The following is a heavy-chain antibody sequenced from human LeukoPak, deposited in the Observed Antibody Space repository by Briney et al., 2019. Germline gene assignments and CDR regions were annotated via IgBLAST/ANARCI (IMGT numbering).Heavy chain of an antibody. Sequence: PSQTLSLTCTVSGDSITSGSYYWRWIRQPPGKGLEWIGYIYYSGSTNYNPSLKSRVTISVDTSKNQFSLKLSSVTAADTAVYYCARSSSSWYPLFDYWGQGTLVTVSS. CDR1: GDSITSGSYY. V-gene: IGHV4-61*01. CDR3: ARSSSSWYPLFDY. CDR2: IYYSGST. J-gene: IGHJ4*02. D-gene: IGHD6-13*01.